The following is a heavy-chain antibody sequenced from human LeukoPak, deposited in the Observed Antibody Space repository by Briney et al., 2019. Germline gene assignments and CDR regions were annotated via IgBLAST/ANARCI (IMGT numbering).Heavy chain of an antibody. CDR1: XXTFSSXX. J-gene: IGHJ4*02. D-gene: IGHD6-6*01. Sequence: LXXXXAAXXXTFSSXXXNXVRQAPGXXLEXVSSISSSSSYIYYADSVKGRFTISRDNAKNSLYLQMNSLRAEDTAVYYCAILASSSSGTDYWGQGTLVTVSS. CDR3: AILASSSSGTDY. CDR2: ISSSSSYI. V-gene: IGHV3-21*01.